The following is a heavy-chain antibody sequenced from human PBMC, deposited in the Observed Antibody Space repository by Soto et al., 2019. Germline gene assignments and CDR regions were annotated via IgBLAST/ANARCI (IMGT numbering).Heavy chain of an antibody. CDR3: ARDLVEYCSSTSCYNWFDP. J-gene: IGHJ5*02. D-gene: IGHD2-2*01. Sequence: ASVKVSCKASGYTFTGYYMHWVRQAPGQGLGRMGWFNPNSGATNYAQKFQGRVTMTRDTSISTAYMELSRLRSDDTAVYYFARDLVEYCSSTSCYNWFDPWCQGSLGTVSS. V-gene: IGHV1-2*02. CDR1: GYTFTGYY. CDR2: FNPNSGAT.